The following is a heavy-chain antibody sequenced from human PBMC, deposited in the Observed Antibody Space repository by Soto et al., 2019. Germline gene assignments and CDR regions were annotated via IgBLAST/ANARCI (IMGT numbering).Heavy chain of an antibody. V-gene: IGHV3-33*01. D-gene: IGHD1-1*01. CDR3: VRGDNWNDEASDY. J-gene: IGHJ4*02. CDR1: GFMLSNPG. Sequence: QVQLVESGGGVVQPGRSLRLSCAASGFMLSNPGRHWARQAPGKGLEWVAVIWSDGNNKYYADSVKGRFTISRDNSKNTVYLQMDSLRAEDTAVYYCVRGDNWNDEASDYWGQGTLVTVSS. CDR2: IWSDGNNK.